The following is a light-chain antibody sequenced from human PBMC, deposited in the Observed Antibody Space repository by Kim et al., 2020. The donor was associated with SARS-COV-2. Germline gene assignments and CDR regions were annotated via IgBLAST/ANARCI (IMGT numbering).Light chain of an antibody. V-gene: IGLV2-11*01. CDR1: SSDVGGYNY. Sequence: GQYVTISCSGTSSDVGGYNYVSWYQQHPGKAPKLMIYDVSKRPSGVPDRFSGSKSGNTASLTISGLQGEDEPDYYCCSYAGSYTEVFGGGTQLTVL. CDR3: CSYAGSYTEV. J-gene: IGLJ2*01. CDR2: DVS.